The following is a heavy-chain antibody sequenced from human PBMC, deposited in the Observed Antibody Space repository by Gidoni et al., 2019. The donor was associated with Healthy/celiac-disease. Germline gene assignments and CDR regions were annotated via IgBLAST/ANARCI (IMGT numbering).Heavy chain of an antibody. Sequence: QVQLVESGGGVVQPGGSLRLSCAAAGFTYSGYGSHWVRQAPGKGLEWVAFIRYDGSNKYYADSVKGRFTISRDNSKNTLYLQMNSLRAEDTAVYYCAKGGPYYDFWPDAFDIWGQGTMVTVSS. CDR2: IRYDGSNK. CDR3: AKGGPYYDFWPDAFDI. D-gene: IGHD3-3*01. CDR1: GFTYSGYG. J-gene: IGHJ3*02. V-gene: IGHV3-30*02.